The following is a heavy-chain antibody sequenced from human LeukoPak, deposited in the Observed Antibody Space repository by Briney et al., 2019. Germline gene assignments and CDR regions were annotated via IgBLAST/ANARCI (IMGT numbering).Heavy chain of an antibody. CDR1: GFTFSSYG. V-gene: IGHV3-30*18. J-gene: IGHJ6*02. CDR3: VKATIVATTTMDV. Sequence: GSLRLSCAASGFTFSSYGMHWVRQAPGKGLEWVAVTSYDGSNKYYADSVKGRFTISRDNSKNMLYLQMNSLRAEDTAMYYCVKATIVATTTMDVWGQGTTVTVSS. CDR2: TSYDGSNK. D-gene: IGHD5-12*01.